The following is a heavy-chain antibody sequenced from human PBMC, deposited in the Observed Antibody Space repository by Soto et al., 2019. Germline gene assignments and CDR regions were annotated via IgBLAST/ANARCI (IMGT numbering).Heavy chain of an antibody. Sequence: ASVKVSCKASGYIFTGYHIHWVRQAPRRGLEWMGWINPNSGDTEYAQNFQGRVTMTRDTSFNLVYMEMSGLMSDDTAVYYCARDARGTRGFDEMDIWGQGTTVTV. J-gene: IGHJ6*02. CDR2: INPNSGDT. CDR1: GYIFTGYH. CDR3: ARDARGTRGFDEMDI. D-gene: IGHD3-9*01. V-gene: IGHV1-2*02.